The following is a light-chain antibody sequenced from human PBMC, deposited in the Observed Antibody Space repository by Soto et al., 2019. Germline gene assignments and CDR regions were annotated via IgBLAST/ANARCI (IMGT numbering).Light chain of an antibody. V-gene: IGKV3-20*01. CDR1: QSINSSN. CDR3: QQYGSSPWT. Sequence: EIVLTQSPGTLSLSPGERAALSCRASQSINSSNFAWYQRKPGQAPRLLIYAASRRAPGIPDRFSGSGSGTDFTLTISRLEPEDFAVYFCQQYGSSPWTFGQGTKVDIK. J-gene: IGKJ1*01. CDR2: AAS.